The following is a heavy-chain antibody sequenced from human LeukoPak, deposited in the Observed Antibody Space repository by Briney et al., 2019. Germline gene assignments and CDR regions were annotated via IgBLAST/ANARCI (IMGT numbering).Heavy chain of an antibody. CDR2: IYYSGST. Sequence: SETLSLTCTVSGGSISSYYWSWIRQPPGKGLEWIGYIYYSGSTNYNPSLKSRVTISVDTSKNQFSLKLSSVTAADTAVYYCARRVRYDFWSGYYKYYYYGMDVWSQGTTVTVSS. V-gene: IGHV4-59*08. CDR1: GGSISSYY. J-gene: IGHJ6*02. D-gene: IGHD3-3*01. CDR3: ARRVRYDFWSGYYKYYYYGMDV.